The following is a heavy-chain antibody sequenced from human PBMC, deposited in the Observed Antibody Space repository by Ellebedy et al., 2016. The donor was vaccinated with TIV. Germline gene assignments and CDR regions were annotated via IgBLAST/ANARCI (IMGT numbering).Heavy chain of an antibody. J-gene: IGHJ4*02. CDR2: IRSKANNYAT. D-gene: IGHD2-15*01. V-gene: IGHV3-73*01. CDR1: EFTFSGSA. CDR3: TRLVDCSGGSCYLHFED. Sequence: GESLKTSCAASEFTFSGSAMHWVRQASGKGLEWVCRIRSKANNYATAYAASVEGRFGISRDDSENTAYLQMNSLKTEDTAVYYCTRLVDCSGGSCYLHFEDWGQGTLVTVSS.